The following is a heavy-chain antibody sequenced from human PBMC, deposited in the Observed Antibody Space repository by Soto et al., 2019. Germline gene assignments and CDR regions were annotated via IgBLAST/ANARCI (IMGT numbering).Heavy chain of an antibody. Sequence: GGSLRLSCAASGFTFSTYAMSWVRQAPGKGLEWVSAISGSGSSRYYADSAKGRFTISRDNSKNTLFLQLNSLRAEDTAVYYCAKELLRLGESLERYFDYWGQGTLVTVSS. CDR2: ISGSGSSR. CDR3: AKELLRLGESLERYFDY. V-gene: IGHV3-23*01. CDR1: GFTFSTYA. J-gene: IGHJ4*02. D-gene: IGHD3-10*01.